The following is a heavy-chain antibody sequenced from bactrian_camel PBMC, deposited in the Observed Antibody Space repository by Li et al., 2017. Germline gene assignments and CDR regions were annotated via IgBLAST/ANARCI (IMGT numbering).Heavy chain of an antibody. V-gene: IGHV3S40*01. J-gene: IGHJ4*01. CDR3: AADKSPCSRIPIYWVREDQYKY. Sequence: VQPVASGGRIVQPGGSLVLSCAASGFTFSTYAMSWVRQAPGKGLEWVSLISSSGGSTLYADSVKGRFTIYKDKANNTLYLQMNSLEPEDTAKYYCAADKSPCSRIPIYWVREDQYKYWGQGTQVTVS. CDR2: ISSSGGST. CDR1: GFTFSTYA. D-gene: IGHD3*01.